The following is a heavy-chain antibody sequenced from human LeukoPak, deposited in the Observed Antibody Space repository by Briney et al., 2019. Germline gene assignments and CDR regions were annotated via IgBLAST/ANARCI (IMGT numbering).Heavy chain of an antibody. Sequence: SETLSLTCTVSGYSISSGYYWGWIRQPPGKGLEWIGSIYHSGSTYYSPSLKSRVTISLDTSRNQFSLRLNSVTAADTAVYYCAKSNGYGLVDIWGQGTMVTVSS. J-gene: IGHJ3*02. V-gene: IGHV4-38-2*02. CDR3: AKSNGYGLVDI. D-gene: IGHD3-10*01. CDR1: GYSISSGYY. CDR2: IYHSGST.